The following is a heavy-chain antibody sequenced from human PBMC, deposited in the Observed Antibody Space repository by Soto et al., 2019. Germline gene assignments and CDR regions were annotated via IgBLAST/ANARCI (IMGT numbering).Heavy chain of an antibody. CDR2: IIPIFGTA. J-gene: IGHJ2*01. CDR1: GGTFSSYA. D-gene: IGHD2-21*02. Sequence: QVQLVQSGAEVKKPGSSVKVSCKASGGTFSSYAISWVRQAPGQGLEWMGGIIPIFGTANYAQKFQGRVTITADESTSTAYMELSSLRSEDTAVYYCARQEVYCGGDCYASDWYFDLWGRGTLVTVSS. CDR3: ARQEVYCGGDCYASDWYFDL. V-gene: IGHV1-69*01.